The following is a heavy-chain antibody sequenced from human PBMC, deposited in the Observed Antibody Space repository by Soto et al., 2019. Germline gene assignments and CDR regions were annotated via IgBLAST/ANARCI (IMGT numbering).Heavy chain of an antibody. D-gene: IGHD3-3*01. CDR2: IYYSGST. CDR3: ARAYVDYTIFGVVRTLFDY. Sequence: SETLSLTCTVSGGSISSGGYYWSWIRQHPGKGLEWIGYIYYSGSTYYNPSLKSRVTISVDTSKNQFSLKLSSVTAADTAVYYCARAYVDYTIFGVVRTLFDYWGQGTLVTVSS. J-gene: IGHJ4*02. CDR1: GGSISSGGYY. V-gene: IGHV4-31*03.